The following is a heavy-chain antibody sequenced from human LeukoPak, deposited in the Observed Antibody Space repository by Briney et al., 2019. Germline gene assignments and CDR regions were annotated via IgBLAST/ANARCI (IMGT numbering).Heavy chain of an antibody. CDR1: GYSFTSYW. J-gene: IGHJ3*02. Sequence: GESLKISCKGSGYSFTSYWIGWVRQMPGEGLEWMGIIYPGNSDTRYSPSFQGQVTISADKSISTAYLQWSSLEPSDSAMYYCARLSSYSSSWYTDAFDIWAQGTMVTVSS. CDR2: IYPGNSDT. V-gene: IGHV5-51*01. D-gene: IGHD6-13*01. CDR3: ARLSSYSSSWYTDAFDI.